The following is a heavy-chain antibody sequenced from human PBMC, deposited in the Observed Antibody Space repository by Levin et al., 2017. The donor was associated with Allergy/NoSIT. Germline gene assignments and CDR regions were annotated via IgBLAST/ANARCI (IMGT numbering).Heavy chain of an antibody. D-gene: IGHD3-22*01. J-gene: IGHJ4*02. Sequence: GGSLRLSCAASGFIFSGYGMHWVRQAPGKGLEWVAVISYDGTNLYYADSVKGRFTISRDNSKNTLYLQMNSLRPEDTAVYYCAKDFSVGYYYDSSGYYPTCDHWGQGTLVTVSS. CDR3: AKDFSVGYYYDSSGYYPTCDH. CDR2: ISYDGTNL. CDR1: GFIFSGYG. V-gene: IGHV3-30*18.